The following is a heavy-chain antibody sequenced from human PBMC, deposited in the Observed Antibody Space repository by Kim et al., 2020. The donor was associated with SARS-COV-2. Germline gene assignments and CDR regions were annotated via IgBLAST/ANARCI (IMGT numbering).Heavy chain of an antibody. V-gene: IGHV3-23*01. D-gene: IGHD3-3*01. J-gene: IGHJ6*02. CDR3: AKDRTLYYDFWSGYDRPRDGMEV. Sequence: GGSLRLSCAASGFTFSSYAMSWVRQAPGKGLEWVSAISGSGGSTYYADSVKGRFTISRDNSKNTLYLQMNSLRAEDTAVYYCAKDRTLYYDFWSGYDRPRDGMEVWGQGNTVTVPS. CDR2: ISGSGGST. CDR1: GFTFSSYA.